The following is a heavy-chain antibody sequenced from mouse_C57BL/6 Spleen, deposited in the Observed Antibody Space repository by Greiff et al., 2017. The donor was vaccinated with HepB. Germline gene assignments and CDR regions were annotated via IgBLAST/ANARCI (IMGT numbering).Heavy chain of an antibody. J-gene: IGHJ3*01. CDR2: ISGGGGNT. CDR3: ARRSLGGAWFAY. D-gene: IGHD6-2*01. V-gene: IGHV5-9*01. Sequence: DVRLVESGGGLVKPGGSLKLSCAASGFTFSSYTMSWVRQTPEKRLEWVATISGGGGNTYYPDSVKGRFTISRDNAKNTLYLQMSSLRYEDTALYYCARRSLGGAWFAYWGQGTLVTVSA. CDR1: GFTFSSYT.